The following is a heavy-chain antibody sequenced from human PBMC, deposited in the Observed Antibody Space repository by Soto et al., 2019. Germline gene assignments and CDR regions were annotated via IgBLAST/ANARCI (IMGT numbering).Heavy chain of an antibody. CDR3: ARVATFTIFGLVNKGAFDI. J-gene: IGHJ3*02. CDR2: IYYSGDT. V-gene: IGHV4-31*03. CDR1: GGSISSGGYY. Sequence: PSETLSLTCTVSGGSISSGGYYWSWIRQHPGKGLEWIGYIYYSGDTFYNASLKSRITISVDTSKNQFSLKLSSVTAADTAVYYCARVATFTIFGLVNKGAFDIWGQAPMVTVSS. D-gene: IGHD3-3*01.